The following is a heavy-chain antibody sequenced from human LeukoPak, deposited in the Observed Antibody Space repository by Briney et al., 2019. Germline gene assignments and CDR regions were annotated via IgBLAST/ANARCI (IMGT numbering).Heavy chain of an antibody. CDR1: GYTFTSYD. CDR2: INPSGGST. V-gene: IGHV1-46*01. D-gene: IGHD3-10*01. J-gene: IGHJ5*02. Sequence: ASVKVSCKASGYTFTSYDINWVRQAPGQGLERMGIINPSGGSTSYAQKLQGRVTMTRDTSTSTVYMELSSLRSEDTAVYYCARDRLAMVRRSNWFDPWGQGTLVTVSS. CDR3: ARDRLAMVRRSNWFDP.